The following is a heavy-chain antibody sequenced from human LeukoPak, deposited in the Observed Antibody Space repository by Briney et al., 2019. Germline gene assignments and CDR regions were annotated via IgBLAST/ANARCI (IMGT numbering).Heavy chain of an antibody. V-gene: IGHV3-74*01. CDR1: GFTFSRFW. Sequence: QPGGSLRLSCAASGFTFSRFWMHWVRQAPGKGLVWVSRISSDGSNTNYADSVKGRFTISRDNAKNTLYLQMDSLTGDDTAVYYCASRNFGSSPFDYWGQGTLVTVSS. J-gene: IGHJ4*02. D-gene: IGHD3-10*01. CDR3: ASRNFGSSPFDY. CDR2: ISSDGSNT.